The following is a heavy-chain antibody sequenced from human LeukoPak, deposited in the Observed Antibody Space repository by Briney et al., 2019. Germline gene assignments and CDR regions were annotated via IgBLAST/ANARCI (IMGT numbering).Heavy chain of an antibody. D-gene: IGHD6-19*01. CDR2: IRYDGNNK. Sequence: GGSLRLSCVASEFTFSNYDMHWVRQAPGKGLEWVAFIRYDGNNKYYADSVKGRFTISRDNSKNTLYLQMNSLRAEDTAVYYCAKDQAVAGHPLDYWGQGTLVTVSS. CDR3: AKDQAVAGHPLDY. CDR1: EFTFSNYD. J-gene: IGHJ4*02. V-gene: IGHV3-30*02.